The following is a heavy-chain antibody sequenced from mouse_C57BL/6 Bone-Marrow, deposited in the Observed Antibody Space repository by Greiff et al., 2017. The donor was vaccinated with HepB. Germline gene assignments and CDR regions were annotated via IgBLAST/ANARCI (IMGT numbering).Heavy chain of an antibody. Sequence: QVQLQQPGAELVKPGASVKMSCKASGYTLTSYWITWVKQRPGQGLEWIGDIYPGSGSTNYTDKFKSKATLTVDPSSSTAYMQHSSLTSEDSAVYYCARRGGYGSRVPRFGYRGQGTTLTVSS. CDR3: ARRGGYGSRVPRFGY. V-gene: IGHV1-55*01. CDR2: IYPGSGST. J-gene: IGHJ2*01. CDR1: GYTLTSYW. D-gene: IGHD1-1*01.